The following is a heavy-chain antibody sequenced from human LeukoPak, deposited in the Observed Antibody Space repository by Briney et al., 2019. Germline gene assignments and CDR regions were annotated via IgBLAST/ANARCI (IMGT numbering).Heavy chain of an antibody. Sequence: GGSLRLSCAASGFTFSNFGMHWVRQAPGKGLEWVAVISYDGSKKYYADSVKGRFTISRDNAKNSLYLQMNSLRAEDTAVYYCARGSMVDYFDYWGQGTLVTVSS. J-gene: IGHJ4*02. CDR2: ISYDGSKK. D-gene: IGHD4/OR15-4a*01. CDR1: GFTFSNFG. CDR3: ARGSMVDYFDY. V-gene: IGHV3-30*03.